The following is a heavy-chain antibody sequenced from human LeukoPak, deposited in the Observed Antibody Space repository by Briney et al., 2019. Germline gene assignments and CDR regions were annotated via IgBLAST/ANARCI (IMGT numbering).Heavy chain of an antibody. CDR2: ISSSGSTI. CDR1: GFTFSDYY. Sequence: GGSLRLSCAASGFTFSDYYMSWIRQAPGEGLEWVSYISSSGSTIYYADSVKGRFTISRDNAKDSLYLQMNSLRAEDTAVYYCARRHMTTVSNFDYWGQGTLVTVSS. CDR3: ARRHMTTVSNFDY. D-gene: IGHD4-17*01. J-gene: IGHJ4*02. V-gene: IGHV3-11*01.